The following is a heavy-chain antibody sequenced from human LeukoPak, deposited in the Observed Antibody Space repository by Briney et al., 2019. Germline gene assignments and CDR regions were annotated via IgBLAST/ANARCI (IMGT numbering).Heavy chain of an antibody. V-gene: IGHV3-49*04. D-gene: IGHD6-19*01. Sequence: PGGSLRLSCTASGFTFGDYAMSWVRQAPGKGLEWVGFIRSKAYGGTTEYAASVKGRFTISRDDSKSIAYLQMNSLKTEDTAVYYCTRGISSGWYVVGYWGQGTLVTVSS. CDR3: TRGISSGWYVVGY. J-gene: IGHJ4*02. CDR2: IRSKAYGGTT. CDR1: GFTFGDYA.